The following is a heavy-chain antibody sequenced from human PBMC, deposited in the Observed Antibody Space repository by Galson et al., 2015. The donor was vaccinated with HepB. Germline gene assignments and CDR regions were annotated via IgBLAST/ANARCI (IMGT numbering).Heavy chain of an antibody. D-gene: IGHD6-13*01. CDR3: IRMGDLSGYSST. V-gene: IGHV3-73*01. CDR1: GFTFSCST. Sequence: SLRLSCAGSGFTFSCSTIHWVRQTSGTGQEWVGRIETKGSNFARAEAASVKGRFTISRDDSKNTAYLQMHSLRTEDTAVYYCIRMGDLSGYSSTWGQGTLVTVSS. CDR2: IETKGSNFAR. J-gene: IGHJ5*02.